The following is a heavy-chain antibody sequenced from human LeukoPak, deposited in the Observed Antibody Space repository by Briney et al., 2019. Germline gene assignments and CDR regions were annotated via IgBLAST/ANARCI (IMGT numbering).Heavy chain of an antibody. CDR2: IWYDGSNK. Sequence: GSLRLSCAASGFTFSSYGMHWVRQAPGKRLEWVAVIWYDGSNKFYADSVKGRFTISRDNSKNTLYLQMNSLRAEDTAVYYCARETTTLDYWGQGTLVTVSP. J-gene: IGHJ4*02. V-gene: IGHV3-33*01. D-gene: IGHD1-26*01. CDR3: ARETTTLDY. CDR1: GFTFSSYG.